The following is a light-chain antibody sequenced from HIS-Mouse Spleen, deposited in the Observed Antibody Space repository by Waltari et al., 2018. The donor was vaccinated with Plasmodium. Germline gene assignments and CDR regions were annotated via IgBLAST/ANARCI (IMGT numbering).Light chain of an antibody. CDR2: TAS. CDR1: QSISSR. V-gene: IGKV1-5*03. Sequence: DIQMTQSPSTLSASVGDRVTIPCRASQSISSRLAWYQQKPGKAPKLLIYTASSLESGVPSRFSGSGSGTEFTLTISSLQPDDFATYYCQQYNSYSWTFGQGTKVEIK. CDR3: QQYNSYSWT. J-gene: IGKJ1*01.